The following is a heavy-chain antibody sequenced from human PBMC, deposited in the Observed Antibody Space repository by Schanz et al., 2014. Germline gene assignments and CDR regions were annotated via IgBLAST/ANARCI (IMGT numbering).Heavy chain of an antibody. CDR1: GGTFSSYT. J-gene: IGHJ4*02. CDR3: ARDGEAAAGWDY. V-gene: IGHV1-69*08. CDR2: IIPILGIT. D-gene: IGHD6-13*01. Sequence: QVQLVQSGAEVMKPGSSVKVSCKASGGTFSSYTINWVRQAPGQGLEWMGRIIPILGITNVAQTFQDRVTITEDKSTSTAYMELSSLRSEDTAVYDCARDGEAAAGWDYWGQGTLVTVSS.